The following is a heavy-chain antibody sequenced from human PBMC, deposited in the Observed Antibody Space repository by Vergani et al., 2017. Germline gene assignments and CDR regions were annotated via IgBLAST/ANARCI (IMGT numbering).Heavy chain of an antibody. D-gene: IGHD5-18*01. CDR3: ARSQTTWIQLWSVDY. J-gene: IGHJ4*02. CDR2: IWYDGSNK. CDR1: GFTFSSYG. V-gene: IGHV3-33*08. Sequence: VQLLESGGGLVQPGGSLRLSCAASGFTFSSYGMHWVRQAPGKGLEWVAVIWYDGSNKYYADSVKGRFTISRDNSKNTLYLQMNSLRAEDTAVYYCARSQTTWIQLWSVDYWGQGTLVTVSS.